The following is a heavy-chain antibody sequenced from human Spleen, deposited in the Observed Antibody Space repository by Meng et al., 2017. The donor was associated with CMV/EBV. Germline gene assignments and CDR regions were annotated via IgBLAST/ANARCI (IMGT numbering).Heavy chain of an antibody. CDR3: AHIDSYSGFDPYFDC. CDR1: GFSLSTGGMG. CDR2: IYWSDDE. V-gene: IGHV2-5*01. D-gene: IGHD5-12*01. Sequence: GFSLSTGGMGVGWIRQPPGKALEWLALIYWSDDEHYSPSLKSRLTITKDTSKNQVVLTMTSVDPVDTATYYCAHIDSYSGFDPYFDCWGQGTLVTVSS. J-gene: IGHJ4*02.